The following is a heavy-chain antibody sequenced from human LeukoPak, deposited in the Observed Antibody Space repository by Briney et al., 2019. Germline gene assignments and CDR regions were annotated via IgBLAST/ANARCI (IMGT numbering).Heavy chain of an antibody. CDR3: ASQGEPAAPDDY. J-gene: IGHJ4*02. Sequence: GSLRLSCAASGFTFSTYSMNWVRQAPGKGLEWIGSIYYSGSTYYNPSLKSRVTISVDTSKNQFSLKLSSVTAADTAVYYCASQGEPAAPDDYWGQGTLVTVSS. CDR1: GFTFSTYSMN. D-gene: IGHD2-2*01. V-gene: IGHV4-59*05. CDR2: IYYSGST.